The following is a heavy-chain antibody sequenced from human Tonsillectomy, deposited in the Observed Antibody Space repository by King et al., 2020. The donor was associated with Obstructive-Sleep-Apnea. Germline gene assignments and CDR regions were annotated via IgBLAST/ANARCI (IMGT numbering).Heavy chain of an antibody. CDR2: ISGSSGYI. D-gene: IGHD6-13*01. Sequence: DVQLVESGGGLVKPGGSLRLSCAASGFTFSNYDMNWVRQAPGKGLEWVSSISGSSGYIYYADSVKGRFTISRDNAKNSLYLQMNSLRVEDTAIFYCARARQQLIPGYYYYGLDVWGQGTTVTVSS. J-gene: IGHJ6*02. V-gene: IGHV3-21*04. CDR1: GFTFSNYD. CDR3: ARARQQLIPGYYYYGLDV.